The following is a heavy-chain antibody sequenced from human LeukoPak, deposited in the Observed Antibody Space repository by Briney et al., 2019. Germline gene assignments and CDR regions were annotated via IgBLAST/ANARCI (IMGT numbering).Heavy chain of an antibody. CDR1: GGSISDYF. V-gene: IGHV4-4*07. J-gene: IGHJ4*02. Sequence: SETLSLTCTVSGGSISDYFWSWIRQPAGKGLEWIGRIYTSGSTNYNPSLKSRVTMSIDTSKNQFSLKLSSVTAADTAVCYCARDVALSYCGGDCFPDYWGQGTLVTVSS. D-gene: IGHD2-21*02. CDR3: ARDVALSYCGGDCFPDY. CDR2: IYTSGST.